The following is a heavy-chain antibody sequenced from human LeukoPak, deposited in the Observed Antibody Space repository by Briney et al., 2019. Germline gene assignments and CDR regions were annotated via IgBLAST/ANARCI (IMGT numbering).Heavy chain of an antibody. CDR3: AKENANWGFSGTFDY. CDR1: GFTFRSYG. V-gene: IGHV3-30-3*01. J-gene: IGHJ4*02. D-gene: IGHD7-27*01. Sequence: GGSLRLSCAASGFTFRSYGMEWVRQAPGKGLEWVAVISNDGSDKYYADSVKGRFTISRDNSKNTLYLQMNSLRAEDTAVYYCAKENANWGFSGTFDYWGQGTLVTVSS. CDR2: ISNDGSDK.